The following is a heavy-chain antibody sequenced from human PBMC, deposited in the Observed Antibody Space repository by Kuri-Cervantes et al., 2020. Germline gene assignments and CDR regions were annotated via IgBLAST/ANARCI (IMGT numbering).Heavy chain of an antibody. Sequence: GESLKISCAASGFTFSSYGMSWVRQAPGKGLEWVSSSSGTNGGDRTYYSDSVKGRFTISRDNSKNTLFVQMNSLRVEDTAVYYCARGSYYYYMDVWGKGTTVTVSS. CDR3: ARGSYYYYMDV. CDR1: GFTFSSYG. J-gene: IGHJ6*03. V-gene: IGHV3-23*01. CDR2: SSGTNGGDRT.